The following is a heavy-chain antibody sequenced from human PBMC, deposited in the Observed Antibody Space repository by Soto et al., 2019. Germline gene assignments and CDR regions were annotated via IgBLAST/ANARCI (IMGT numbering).Heavy chain of an antibody. J-gene: IGHJ6*01. D-gene: IGHD3-10*01. CDR1: NYRFSTYS. CDR2: ISDYNGNT. CDR3: AREGYYSCLESYSPPRYYGMDV. V-gene: IGHV1-18*01. Sequence: QVQLVQSGAEVKKPGASVKVSCKASNYRFSTYSISWVRQAPGQGLEWMGWISDYNGNTNYEKKFQGRVSMTTDTSTRTAYMELKSLRSDDTAVYYCAREGYYSCLESYSPPRYYGMDVW.